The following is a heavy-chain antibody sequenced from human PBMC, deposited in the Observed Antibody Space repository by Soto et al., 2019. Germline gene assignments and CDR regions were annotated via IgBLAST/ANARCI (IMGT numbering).Heavy chain of an antibody. D-gene: IGHD1-1*01. CDR2: IYPGDSDT. Sequence: GESLKISCKGSGYSFTSYWIGWVRQMPWKGLEWMGIIYPGDSDTRYSPSFQGRVTISADKSISTAYLQWSSLRAADTAMYYCARHTWDDNSSFDYWGQGTLVTVSS. V-gene: IGHV5-51*01. J-gene: IGHJ4*02. CDR3: ARHTWDDNSSFDY. CDR1: GYSFTSYW.